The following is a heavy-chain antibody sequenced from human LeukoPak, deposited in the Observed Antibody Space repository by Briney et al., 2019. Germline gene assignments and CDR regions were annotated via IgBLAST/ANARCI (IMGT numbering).Heavy chain of an antibody. CDR1: GYTFTSYG. CDR2: ISAYNGNT. V-gene: IGHV1-18*01. Sequence: ASVKVSCKASGYTFTSYGISWVRQAPGQGLEWMGWISAYNGNTNYAQKLQGRVTMTTDTSTSTAHMDLRTLRSDDTAVYYCARAVAVAGHVDYWGQGTLVTVSS. J-gene: IGHJ4*02. CDR3: ARAVAVAGHVDY. D-gene: IGHD6-19*01.